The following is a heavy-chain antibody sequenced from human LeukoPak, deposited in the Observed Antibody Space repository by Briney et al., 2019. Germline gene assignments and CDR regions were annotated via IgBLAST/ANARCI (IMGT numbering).Heavy chain of an antibody. V-gene: IGHV3-11*01. Sequence: GGSLRLSCAASGFTFSDYYMSWIRQAPGKGLEWVSYISSSGSTIYYADSVKGRFTISRDNAKNSLYLQMSSLRAEDTAVYYCARVGYYYDSSGYPPTRDDAFDIWGQGTMVTVSS. CDR1: GFTFSDYY. CDR2: ISSSGSTI. J-gene: IGHJ3*02. CDR3: ARVGYYYDSSGYPPTRDDAFDI. D-gene: IGHD3-22*01.